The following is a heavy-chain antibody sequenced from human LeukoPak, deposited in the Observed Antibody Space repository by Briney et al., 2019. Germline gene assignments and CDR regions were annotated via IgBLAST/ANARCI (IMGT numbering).Heavy chain of an antibody. V-gene: IGHV3-48*02. J-gene: IGHJ4*02. D-gene: IGHD4/OR15-4a*01. CDR3: ARDPLTYDY. CDR1: GFTFSSYT. CDR2: IRSSSSAM. Sequence: GGSLRLSCAASGFTFSSYTMNWVRQAPGKGLEWVSYIRSSSSAMYYADSVKGRFIISRDNVKNSLYLQMNSLREEDTAVYYCARDPLTYDYWGQGTLVTVSS.